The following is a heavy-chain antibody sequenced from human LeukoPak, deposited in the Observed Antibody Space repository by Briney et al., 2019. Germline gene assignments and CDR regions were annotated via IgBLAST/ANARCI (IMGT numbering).Heavy chain of an antibody. CDR1: GGSINSGDYY. J-gene: IGHJ6*02. Sequence: PSQTLSLTCTVSGGSINSGDYYWNWIRQPPGKGLEWIGYIYYSGSTYYNPSLKSRVTISVDTSKNQFSLKLSSVTAADTAVYYCARSAWGPRRSSSWYGAEGYYYYGMDVWGQGTTVTVSS. V-gene: IGHV4-30-4*01. CDR3: ARSAWGPRRSSSWYGAEGYYYYGMDV. CDR2: IYYSGST. D-gene: IGHD6-13*01.